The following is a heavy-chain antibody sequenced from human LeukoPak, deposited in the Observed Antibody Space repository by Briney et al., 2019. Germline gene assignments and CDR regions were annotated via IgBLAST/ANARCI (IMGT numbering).Heavy chain of an antibody. CDR2: IKQDGSEK. V-gene: IGHV3-7*03. J-gene: IGHJ5*02. CDR3: AKEGYDFWSGPMAP. CDR1: GFTFSSYW. D-gene: IGHD3-3*01. Sequence: PGGSLRLSCAASGFTFSSYWMSWVRQAPGKGLEWVANIKQDGSEKYYVDSVKGRFTISRDNSKNTLYLQMNSLRAEDTAVYYCAKEGYDFWSGPMAPWGQGTLVTVSS.